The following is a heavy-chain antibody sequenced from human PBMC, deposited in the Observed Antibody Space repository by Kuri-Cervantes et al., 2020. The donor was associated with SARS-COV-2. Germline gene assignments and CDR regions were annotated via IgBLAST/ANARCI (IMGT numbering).Heavy chain of an antibody. D-gene: IGHD3-3*01. CDR2: IYYSGST. V-gene: IGHV4-59*01. J-gene: IGHJ4*02. CDR1: GGSISSYY. CDR3: ARSKGLGGFWSVSYAGLDY. Sequence: SETLSLTCTVSGGSISSYYWSWIRQPPGKGLEWIGYIYYSGSTNYNPSLKSRVTISVDTSKNQFSLKLSSVTAADTAVYYCARSKGLGGFWSVSYAGLDYWGQGTLVTVSS.